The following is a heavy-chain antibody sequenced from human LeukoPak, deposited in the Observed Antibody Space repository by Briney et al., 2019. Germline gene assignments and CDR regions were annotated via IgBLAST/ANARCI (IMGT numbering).Heavy chain of an antibody. D-gene: IGHD6-13*01. CDR1: GDSVSSNSVA. CDR3: AREGIAAAGNFGE. J-gene: IGHJ4*02. CDR2: TYYRSKWYN. V-gene: IGHV6-1*01. Sequence: SQTLSLTFAIFGDSVSSNSVAWNWLRQSPSRGLEWLGRTYYRSKWYNDYAVSVNSRITLNPATSKNHFSLQLNSVTPEDTAVYYCAREGIAAAGNFGEWGQGTLVTVSS.